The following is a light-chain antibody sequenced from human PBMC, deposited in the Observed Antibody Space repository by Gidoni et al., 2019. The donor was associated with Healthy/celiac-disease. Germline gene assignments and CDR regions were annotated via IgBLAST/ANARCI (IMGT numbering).Light chain of an antibody. CDR2: GAS. CDR3: QQYNNWPPLT. CDR1: QSVSSN. V-gene: IGKV3-15*01. Sequence: EFVMTQPPATLPVSPGESATLSCRASQSVSSNLAWYQQKPGQAPRLLIYGASTRATGIPARFSGSGSGTEFTLTISSLQSEDFAVYYCQQYNNWPPLTFGGGTKVEIK. J-gene: IGKJ4*01.